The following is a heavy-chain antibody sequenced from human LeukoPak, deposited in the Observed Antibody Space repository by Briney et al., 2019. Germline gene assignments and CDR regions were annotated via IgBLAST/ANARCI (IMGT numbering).Heavy chain of an antibody. CDR3: AKDWYYDSSGYYLSRPGAAFDN. V-gene: IGHV3-23*01. D-gene: IGHD3-22*01. CDR1: GFTFSSYA. Sequence: GGSLRLSCAASGFTFSSYAMSWVRQAPGKGLEWVSAISGSGGSTYYADSVKGRFTISRDNSKNTLYLQMNSLRAEDTAVYYCAKDWYYDSSGYYLSRPGAAFDNWGQGTMVTVSS. CDR2: ISGSGGST. J-gene: IGHJ3*02.